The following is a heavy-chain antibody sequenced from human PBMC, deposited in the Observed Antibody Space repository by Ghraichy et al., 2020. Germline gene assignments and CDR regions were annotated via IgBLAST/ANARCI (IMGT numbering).Heavy chain of an antibody. V-gene: IGHV2-70*01. CDR1: GFSLSTSGMC. Sequence: SDPTLVKPTQTLTLTCTFSGFSLSTSGMCVSWIRQPPGKALEWLALIDWDDDKYYSTSLKTRLTISKDTSKNQVVLTMTNMDPVDTATYYCARIQNYYCSCCWPFYYGMDVWGQGTTVTVSS. D-gene: IGHD2-15*01. CDR3: ARIQNYYCSCCWPFYYGMDV. CDR2: IDWDDDK. J-gene: IGHJ6*02.